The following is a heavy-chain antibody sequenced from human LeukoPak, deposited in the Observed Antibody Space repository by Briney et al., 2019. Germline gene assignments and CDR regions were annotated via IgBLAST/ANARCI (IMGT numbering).Heavy chain of an antibody. D-gene: IGHD3-16*02. CDR2: IRYDGNNK. J-gene: IGHJ4*02. Sequence: PGGSLRLSCAASDFTFSSYGMHWVRQAPGKGLEWVAFIRYDGNNKYYADSVKGRFTISRDNSKNTLYLQMNSLRPEDTAVYYCAKDRSVARMTYFDYWGQGTLVTVSS. CDR1: DFTFSSYG. V-gene: IGHV3-30*02. CDR3: AKDRSVARMTYFDY.